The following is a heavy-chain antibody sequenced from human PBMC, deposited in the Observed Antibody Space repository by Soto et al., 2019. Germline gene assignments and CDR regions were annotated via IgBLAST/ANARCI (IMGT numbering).Heavy chain of an antibody. CDR2: ISKDGSHK. J-gene: IGHJ4*02. Sequence: PGGSLGLSCAASGFSFSRYAIHWVRQAPGKGLEWVAVISKDGSHKYYLDSVKGRFTISRDNSKNILYLQMNSLRDEDTAVYYCARSRSGAVADSFDFWGQGTLVTVSS. CDR3: ARSRSGAVADSFDF. D-gene: IGHD3-10*01. CDR1: GFSFSRYA. V-gene: IGHV3-30*04.